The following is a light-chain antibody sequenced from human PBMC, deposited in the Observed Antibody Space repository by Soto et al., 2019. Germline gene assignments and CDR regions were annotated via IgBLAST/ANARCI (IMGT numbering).Light chain of an antibody. CDR3: QVWDSSRHRV. Sequence: ELTQPPSVSVAPGQAARISCGGDNIGSKVVHWFQQKPGQAPLLVVYDDRARPSGIPERFSGSNSGNTATLTISGAEAGDEADYYCQVWDSSRHRVFGGGTKVTVL. CDR2: DDR. J-gene: IGLJ2*01. V-gene: IGLV3-21*02. CDR1: NIGSKV.